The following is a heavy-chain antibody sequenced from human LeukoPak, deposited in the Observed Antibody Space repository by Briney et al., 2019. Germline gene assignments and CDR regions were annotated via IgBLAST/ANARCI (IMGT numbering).Heavy chain of an antibody. CDR1: GGTFSSYA. J-gene: IGHJ4*02. CDR3: ARDRNDFWSGSRFDY. Sequence: SVKVSCKASGGTFSSYAISWVRQAPGQGLEWMGGTIPIFGTANYAQKFQGRVTITADESTSTAYMELSSLRSEDTAVYYCARDRNDFWSGSRFDYWGQGTLVTVSS. D-gene: IGHD3-3*01. V-gene: IGHV1-69*13. CDR2: TIPIFGTA.